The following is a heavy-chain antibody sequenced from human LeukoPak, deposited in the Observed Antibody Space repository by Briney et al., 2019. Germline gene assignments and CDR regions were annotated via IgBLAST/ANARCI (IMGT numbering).Heavy chain of an antibody. CDR1: GFTFSSYW. CDR2: IKQDGSEK. CDR3: ATGTYYYEGPTPGLDY. Sequence: GGSLRLSCAASGFTFSSYWMSWVRQAPGKGLEWVANIKQDGSEKYYVDSVKGRFTISRDNSKNTLYLQMNSLRAEDTAVYYCATGTYYYEGPTPGLDYWGQGTLVTVSS. J-gene: IGHJ4*02. D-gene: IGHD3-22*01. V-gene: IGHV3-7*01.